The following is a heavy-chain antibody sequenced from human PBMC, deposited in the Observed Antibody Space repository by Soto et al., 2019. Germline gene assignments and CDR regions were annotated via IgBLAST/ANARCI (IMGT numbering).Heavy chain of an antibody. CDR1: GGSISSYY. Sequence: PSETLSLTCTVSGGSISSYYWSWIRQPPGKGLEWIGYIYYSGSTNYNPSLKSRVTISVDTSKNQFSLKLSSVTAADTAVYYCARERALYNWNYSRRNYYYYGMDVWGQGTTVTVSS. J-gene: IGHJ6*02. D-gene: IGHD1-7*01. V-gene: IGHV4-59*01. CDR3: ARERALYNWNYSRRNYYYYGMDV. CDR2: IYYSGST.